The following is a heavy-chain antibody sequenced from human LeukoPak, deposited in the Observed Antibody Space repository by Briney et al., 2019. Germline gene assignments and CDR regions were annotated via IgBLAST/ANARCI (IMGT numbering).Heavy chain of an antibody. Sequence: PSGTLSLTCAVSGASISSSNWWSWVRQPPGKGLEWIGEIYHSGSTNYNPSLKSRVTISVDKSKYQFSLKLSSVTAADTAVYYCARENYSNYHTYYYYYGMDVWGQGTTVTVSS. V-gene: IGHV4-4*02. CDR2: IYHSGST. D-gene: IGHD4-11*01. CDR3: ARENYSNYHTYYYYYGMDV. CDR1: GASISSSNW. J-gene: IGHJ6*02.